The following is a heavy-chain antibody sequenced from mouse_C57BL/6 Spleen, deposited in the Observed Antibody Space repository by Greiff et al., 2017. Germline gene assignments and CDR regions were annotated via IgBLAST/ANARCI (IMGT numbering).Heavy chain of an antibody. CDR3: AREELGAMDY. V-gene: IGHV1-55*01. D-gene: IGHD4-1*01. Sequence: VQLQQPGPELVKPGASVKMSCKASGYSFTSYWITWVKQRPGQGLEWIGDIYPGSGSTNYNEKFKSKATLTVDTSSSTAYMQLSSLTSEDSAVYSCAREELGAMDYWGQGTSVTVSS. J-gene: IGHJ4*01. CDR2: IYPGSGST. CDR1: GYSFTSYW.